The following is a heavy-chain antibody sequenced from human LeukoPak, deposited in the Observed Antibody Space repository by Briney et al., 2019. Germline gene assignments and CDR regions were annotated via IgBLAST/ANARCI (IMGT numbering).Heavy chain of an antibody. CDR3: EKGGYYDFWSGFQTYYYFDY. CDR2: IYHSGST. J-gene: IGHJ4*02. V-gene: IGHV4-4*02. CDR1: GGSISSSNW. D-gene: IGHD3-3*01. Sequence: SETLSLTCAVSGGSISSSNWWSWVRQPPGKGLEWIGEIYHSGSTNYNPSLKSRVTISVDKSKNQFSLKLSSVTAADTAVYYCEKGGYYDFWSGFQTYYYFDYWGQGTLVTVSS.